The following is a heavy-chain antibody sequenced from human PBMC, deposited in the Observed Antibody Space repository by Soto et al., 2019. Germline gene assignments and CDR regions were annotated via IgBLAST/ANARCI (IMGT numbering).Heavy chain of an antibody. J-gene: IGHJ4*02. Sequence: QITLKESGPTLVKPTQTLTLTCTFSGFSLSTSGVGVGWIRQPPGKALEWLALIYWDDDKRYSPSLKSRLTITKDTSKTQVVLTMTNMAPVDTATYYSARRQTYCGGNCYSGFDYWGQGTLVTVSS. CDR2: IYWDDDK. V-gene: IGHV2-5*02. CDR1: GFSLSTSGVG. D-gene: IGHD2-21*02. CDR3: ARRQTYCGGNCYSGFDY.